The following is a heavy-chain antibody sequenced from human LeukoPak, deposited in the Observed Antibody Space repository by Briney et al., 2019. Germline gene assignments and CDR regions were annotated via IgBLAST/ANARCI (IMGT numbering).Heavy chain of an antibody. CDR3: ARSYWVTTPNYYDISGYFFDY. D-gene: IGHD3-22*01. V-gene: IGHV4-59*12. Sequence: SETLSLTCTVSGCSISSYYWSWIRQPPGKGLEWIGYIYYSGSTNYNPSLKSRVTISVDTSKNQFSLKLSSVTAADTAVYYCARSYWVTTPNYYDISGYFFDYWGQGTLVTVSS. J-gene: IGHJ4*02. CDR1: GCSISSYY. CDR2: IYYSGST.